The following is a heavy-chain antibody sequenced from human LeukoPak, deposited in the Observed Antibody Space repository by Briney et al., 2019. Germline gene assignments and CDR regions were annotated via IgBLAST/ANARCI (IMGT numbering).Heavy chain of an antibody. D-gene: IGHD1-26*01. V-gene: IGHV3-7*04. CDR1: GFTFNSYA. CDR3: ARDVGAGAFDI. J-gene: IGHJ3*02. CDR2: IQQDGSEK. Sequence: GGSLRLSCAASGFTFNSYAMSWVRQAPGKGLEWVANIQQDGSEKYYVDSVKGRFTISRDNAKNSLYLQMNSLRAEDTAVYYCARDVGAGAFDIWGQGTMVTVSS.